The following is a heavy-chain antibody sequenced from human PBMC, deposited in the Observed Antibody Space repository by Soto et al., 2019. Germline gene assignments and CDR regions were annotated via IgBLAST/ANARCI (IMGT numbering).Heavy chain of an antibody. CDR3: AKDRAVSGGGSYYYYYGMDV. CDR2: ISYDGSNK. D-gene: IGHD1-26*01. Sequence: ESGGGVVQPGRSLRLSCAASGFTFSSYGMHWVRQAPGKGLEWVAVISYDGSNKYYADYVKGRFTISRDNSKNTLYLQMNSLRAEDTAVYYCAKDRAVSGGGSYYYYYGMDVWGQGTTVTVSS. J-gene: IGHJ6*02. CDR1: GFTFSSYG. V-gene: IGHV3-30*18.